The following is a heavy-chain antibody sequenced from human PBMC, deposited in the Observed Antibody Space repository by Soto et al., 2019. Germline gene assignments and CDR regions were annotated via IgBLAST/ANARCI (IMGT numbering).Heavy chain of an antibody. CDR3: ARGGYCWECAATGEPTGGYYFDY. Sequence: KQSPTLSLTCAISGDSVSSNSAAWNWIRQSPSRGLEWLGRTYYRSKWYNDYAVSVKSRITINPDTSKNQFSLQLNSVTPEDTAVYYCARGGYCWECAATGEPTGGYYFDYWGQGTLVTVSS. CDR2: TYYRSKWYN. J-gene: IGHJ4*02. D-gene: IGHD2-15*01. V-gene: IGHV6-1*01. CDR1: GDSVSSNSAA.